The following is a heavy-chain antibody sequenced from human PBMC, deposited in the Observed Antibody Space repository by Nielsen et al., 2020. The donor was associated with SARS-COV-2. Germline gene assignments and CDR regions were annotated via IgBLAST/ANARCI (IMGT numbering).Heavy chain of an antibody. Sequence: WIRQPPGKGLEWVSAISGSGGSTYYADSVKGRFTISRDNSKNTLYLQMNSLGAEDTAVYYCARVVISITMVRGVIIEYFDYWGQGTLVTVSS. D-gene: IGHD3-10*01. CDR3: ARVVISITMVRGVIIEYFDY. CDR2: ISGSGGST. J-gene: IGHJ4*02. V-gene: IGHV3-23*01.